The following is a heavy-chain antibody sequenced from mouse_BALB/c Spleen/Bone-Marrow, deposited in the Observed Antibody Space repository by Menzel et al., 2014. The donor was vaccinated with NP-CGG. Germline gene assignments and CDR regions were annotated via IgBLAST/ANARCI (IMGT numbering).Heavy chain of an antibody. D-gene: IGHD1-1*01. J-gene: IGHJ2*01. CDR1: GYTFTSYV. CDR2: INPFNDGI. CDR3: ARGTTVVGDY. Sequence: VQLQQSGPELVKPGASVKMSCMASGYTFTSYVMHWVKQKPGQGLEWIRYINPFNDGIEYNEKFKVKATLTSDKSSSTAYMELSSLTSEDSAVYYCARGTTVVGDYWGQGTTLTVSS. V-gene: IGHV1-14*01.